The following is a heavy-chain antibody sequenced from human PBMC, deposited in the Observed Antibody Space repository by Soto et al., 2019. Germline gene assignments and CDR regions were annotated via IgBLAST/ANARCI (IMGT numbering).Heavy chain of an antibody. J-gene: IGHJ4*02. CDR2: ISHDGSNK. D-gene: IGHD1-26*01. CDR1: GFTFSVYG. CDR3: AAGIGWADY. Sequence: QVQLVESGGGVVQPGRSLRLSCAASGFTFSVYGMHWVRQAPGKGLEWVAFISHDGSNKYYADSVKGRFTISRDNSKNKLYLQMNSLRVEETAVYYCAAGIGWADYWGQGTLVTVSS. V-gene: IGHV3-30*03.